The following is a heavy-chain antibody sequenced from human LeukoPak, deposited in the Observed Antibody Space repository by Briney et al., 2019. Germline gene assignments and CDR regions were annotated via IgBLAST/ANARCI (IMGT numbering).Heavy chain of an antibody. D-gene: IGHD3-22*01. J-gene: IGHJ5*02. CDR1: GGTFSSYA. CDR2: IIPIFGTA. CDR3: ARGYDSSGYYYA. Sequence: ASVKVSCKASGGTFSSYAISWVRQAPGQGLEWMGGIIPIFGTANYAQKFQGRVTITADESTSTAYMELSSLRSEDTAVYYCARGYDSSGYYYAWGQGTLVTVSS. V-gene: IGHV1-69*13.